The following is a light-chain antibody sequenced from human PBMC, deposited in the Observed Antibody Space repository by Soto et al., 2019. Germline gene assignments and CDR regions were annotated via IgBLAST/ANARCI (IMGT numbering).Light chain of an antibody. V-gene: IGLV2-14*03. CDR3: MSPTTRVTWV. J-gene: IGLJ3*02. CDR1: SSDIGRYNY. Sequence: QSALTQPASVSGSPGQSITISCTGTSSDIGRYNYVSWYQQHPGKAPELMIYDVTNRPSGVSSRFSGSKSGNTASLTISGLQAEDEADYYCMSPTTRVTWVFGGGTKLTVL. CDR2: DVT.